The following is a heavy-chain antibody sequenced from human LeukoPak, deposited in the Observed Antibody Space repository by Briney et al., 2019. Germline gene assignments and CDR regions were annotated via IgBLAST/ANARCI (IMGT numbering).Heavy chain of an antibody. CDR3: ARYLAGYRRYLDY. V-gene: IGHV4-39*01. CDR1: GGSISSSSYY. CDR2: IYYSGST. Sequence: SETLSLTCTVSGGSISSSSYYWGWIRQPPGKGLEWIGSIYYSGSTYYNPSLKSRVTISVDTSKNQFSLKLSSVTAADTAVYYCARYLAGYRRYLDYWGQGTLVTVSS. D-gene: IGHD2-15*01. J-gene: IGHJ4*02.